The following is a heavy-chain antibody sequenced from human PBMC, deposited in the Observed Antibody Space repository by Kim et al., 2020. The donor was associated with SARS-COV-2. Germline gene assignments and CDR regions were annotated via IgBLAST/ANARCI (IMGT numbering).Heavy chain of an antibody. CDR2: INIDERTR. V-gene: IGHV3-74*01. CDR3: ARDQTETGPTTFDY. J-gene: IGHJ4*02. D-gene: IGHD1-26*01. CDR1: GFTFSSYW. Sequence: GGSLRLSCAASGFTFSSYWMHWVRQAPGKGLEWVSRINIDERTRNYADSVKGRFTISRDNAKNTLYLQMNSLRAEDTAVYYCARDQTETGPTTFDYWGQGSQVTVSP.